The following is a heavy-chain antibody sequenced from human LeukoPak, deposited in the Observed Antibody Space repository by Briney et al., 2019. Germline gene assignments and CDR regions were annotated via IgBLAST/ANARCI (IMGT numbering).Heavy chain of an antibody. D-gene: IGHD5-24*01. CDR1: GYSFTSYW. CDR3: ARRSLGWLQSRAFDY. J-gene: IGHJ4*02. Sequence: GESLKISCKGSGYSFTSYWIGWVRQMPGKGLEWMGIIYPGDSDTRYRPSFQGQVTISADKSISTAYLQWSSLKASDTAMYYCARRSLGWLQSRAFDYWGQGTLVTVSS. CDR2: IYPGDSDT. V-gene: IGHV5-51*01.